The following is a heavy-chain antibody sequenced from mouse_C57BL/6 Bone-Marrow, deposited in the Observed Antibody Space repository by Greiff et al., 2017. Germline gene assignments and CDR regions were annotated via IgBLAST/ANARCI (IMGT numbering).Heavy chain of an antibody. Sequence: ESGPGLVKPSQSLSLTCSVTGYSITSGYYWNWIRQFPGNKLEWMGYLSYDGSNNYNPSLKNRISITRDTSKNQFFLKLNSVTTEDTATYYCAFYSNYVGFAYWGQGTLVTVSA. CDR2: LSYDGSN. CDR3: AFYSNYVGFAY. V-gene: IGHV3-6*01. CDR1: GYSITSGYY. J-gene: IGHJ3*01. D-gene: IGHD2-5*01.